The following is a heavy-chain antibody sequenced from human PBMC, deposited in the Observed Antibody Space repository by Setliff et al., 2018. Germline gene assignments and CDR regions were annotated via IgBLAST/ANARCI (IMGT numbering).Heavy chain of an antibody. CDR2: IRYDGSNK. Sequence: LRLSCAASGFSFSSSGMHWVRQAPGKGLEWVAFIRYDGSNKYYADSVKGRFSISRDNSKNTLYLQMNSLRAEDTAVYYCAKDGGRSSWYPAYYYYGMDVWGQGTTVTVSS. CDR1: GFSFSSSG. V-gene: IGHV3-30*02. CDR3: AKDGGRSSWYPAYYYYGMDV. D-gene: IGHD6-13*01. J-gene: IGHJ6*02.